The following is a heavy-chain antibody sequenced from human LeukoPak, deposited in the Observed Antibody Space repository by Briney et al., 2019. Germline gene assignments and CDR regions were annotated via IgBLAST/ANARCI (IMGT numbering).Heavy chain of an antibody. V-gene: IGHV4-39*07. CDR1: GGSISSSSYY. Sequence: SETLSLTCTVSGGSISSSSYYWGWIRQPPGKGLEWIGSIYYSGSTYYNPSLKSRVTISVDTSKNQFSLKLSSVTAADTAVYYCARDTIYGDYLIYYYYYYMDVWGKGTTVTVSS. D-gene: IGHD4-17*01. CDR2: IYYSGST. J-gene: IGHJ6*03. CDR3: ARDTIYGDYLIYYYYYYMDV.